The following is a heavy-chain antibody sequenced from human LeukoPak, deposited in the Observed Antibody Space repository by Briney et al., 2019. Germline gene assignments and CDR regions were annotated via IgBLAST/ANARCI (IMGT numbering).Heavy chain of an antibody. D-gene: IGHD3-22*01. J-gene: IGHJ4*02. Sequence: KSGGSLRLSCAASGFTFSSYAMSWVRQAPGKGLEWVSYISGSSSYIYYADSVKGRFTTSRDNAKNSLYLQMNSLRVEDTAVYYCARDLEARSGYHGSGYWGLGTLVTVSS. CDR2: ISGSSSYI. V-gene: IGHV3-21*01. CDR3: ARDLEARSGYHGSGY. CDR1: GFTFSSYA.